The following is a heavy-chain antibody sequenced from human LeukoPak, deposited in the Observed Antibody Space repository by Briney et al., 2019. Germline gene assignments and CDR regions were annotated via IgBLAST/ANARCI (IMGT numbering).Heavy chain of an antibody. CDR1: GGSISSSSYY. Sequence: SETLSLTCSVSGGSISSSSYYWGWLRQPPGKGLEWIGSIYYSGSTYYNPSLKSRVTISVDTPKNQFSLKLSSVTAADTAVYYRARRWGYSYNWFDPWGQGTLVTVSS. J-gene: IGHJ5*02. V-gene: IGHV4-39*01. D-gene: IGHD5-18*01. CDR3: ARRWGYSYNWFDP. CDR2: IYYSGST.